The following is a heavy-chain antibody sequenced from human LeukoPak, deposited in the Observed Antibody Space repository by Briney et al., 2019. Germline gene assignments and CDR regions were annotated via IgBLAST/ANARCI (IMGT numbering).Heavy chain of an antibody. CDR3: AREKGDYYDSSGYDY. Sequence: PGGSLRLSCAASGFTFRSYGMHWVRQAPGKGLEWVAVISYDGPNKYYTDSVKGRFTISRDNSKNTLYLQMNSLRAEDTAVYYCAREKGDYYDSSGYDYWGQGTLVTVSS. V-gene: IGHV3-30*03. CDR2: ISYDGPNK. D-gene: IGHD3-22*01. CDR1: GFTFRSYG. J-gene: IGHJ4*02.